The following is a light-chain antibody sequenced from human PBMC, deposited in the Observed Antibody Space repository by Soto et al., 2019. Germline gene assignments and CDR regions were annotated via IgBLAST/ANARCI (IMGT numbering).Light chain of an antibody. CDR2: LGS. J-gene: IGKJ5*01. Sequence: DIVMTQSPLSLPVTPGEPASISCRSSQSLLHSNGYNYLDWYLQKPGQSPQLLIYLGSNRASGVPDRFSGSGSGTDFTLKISRVEAEDVGVYYCMQAVQIPPTFGQGTRLEIK. V-gene: IGKV2-28*01. CDR1: QSLLHSNGYNY. CDR3: MQAVQIPPT.